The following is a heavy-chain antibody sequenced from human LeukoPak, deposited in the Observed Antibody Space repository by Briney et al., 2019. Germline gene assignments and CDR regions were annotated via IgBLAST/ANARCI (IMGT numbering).Heavy chain of an antibody. J-gene: IGHJ4*02. CDR2: ISSSSSYI. V-gene: IGHV3-21*01. CDR1: GFTFSSYS. D-gene: IGHD2-2*01. Sequence: PGGSLRLSCAASGFTFSSYSMNWVRQAPGKGLEWVSSISSSSSYIYYADSVKGRFTISRDNAKNSLYLQMNSLRAEDTAVYYCARDQADMVVVPASFFDYWGQGTLVTVSS. CDR3: ARDQADMVVVPASFFDY.